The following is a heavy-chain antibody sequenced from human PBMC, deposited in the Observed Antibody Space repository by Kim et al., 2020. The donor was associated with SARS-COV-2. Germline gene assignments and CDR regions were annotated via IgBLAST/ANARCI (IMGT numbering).Heavy chain of an antibody. CDR2: IYSGGST. CDR3: ARDLWFGELWIGDYYYYGMDL. V-gene: IGHV3-53*01. CDR1: GFTVSSNY. D-gene: IGHD3-10*01. Sequence: GGSLRLSCAASGFTVSSNYMSRVRQAPGKGLEWVSVIYSGGSTYYEDSVKGRFTISRDNSKNTLYLQMNSLRAEDTAVYYCARDLWFGELWIGDYYYYGMDLWGQGTTVTVSS. J-gene: IGHJ6*02.